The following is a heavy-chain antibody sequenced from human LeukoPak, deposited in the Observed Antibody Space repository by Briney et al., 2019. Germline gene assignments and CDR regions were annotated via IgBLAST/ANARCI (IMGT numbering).Heavy chain of an antibody. V-gene: IGHV3-7*01. CDR2: IDPAGSDT. CDR3: VRFGYVAGLDL. CDR1: GFSFNSYW. Sequence: GSLRLSCAASGFSFNSYWMTWVRQAPGRGPEWVANIDPAGSDTYYVDRRFTISRDNAKKLVYLQMNSLRAEDTAVYYCVRFGYVAGLDLWGQGTLVTVSS. J-gene: IGHJ4*02. D-gene: IGHD6-19*01.